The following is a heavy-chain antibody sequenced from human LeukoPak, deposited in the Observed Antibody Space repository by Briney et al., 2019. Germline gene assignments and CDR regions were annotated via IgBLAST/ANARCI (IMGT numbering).Heavy chain of an antibody. Sequence: SETLSLTCTVSGGSISSGGYYWSWIRQHPGKGLEWIGRIYTSGSTNYNPSLKSRVTMSVDTSKNHFSLKLSSVTAVDTAVYYCAMILYDSSGYYYVYWGQGTLVTVSS. J-gene: IGHJ4*02. CDR2: IYTSGST. D-gene: IGHD3-22*01. CDR3: AMILYDSSGYYYVY. CDR1: GGSISSGGYY. V-gene: IGHV4-61*02.